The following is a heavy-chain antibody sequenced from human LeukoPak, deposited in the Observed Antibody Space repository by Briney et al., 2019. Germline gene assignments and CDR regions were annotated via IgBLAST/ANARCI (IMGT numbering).Heavy chain of an antibody. Sequence: GGSLRLSCAASGFTFGRYNMHWVRQAPGKGLEWVATMNLDGRNSNYADSVRGRFTLSSDNSKNTLLLQMNSLRGEDTAVYYCARVTLGYSAYEDQDLVYHCDFWGQGTLVTVSS. CDR1: GFTFGRYN. CDR3: ARVTLGYSAYEDQDLVYHCDF. CDR2: MNLDGRNS. J-gene: IGHJ4*02. D-gene: IGHD5-12*01. V-gene: IGHV3-30*04.